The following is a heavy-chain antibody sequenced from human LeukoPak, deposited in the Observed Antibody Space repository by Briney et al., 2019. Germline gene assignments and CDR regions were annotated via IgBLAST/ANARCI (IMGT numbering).Heavy chain of an antibody. CDR1: GFPFSDYY. CDR2: ISGSGGST. D-gene: IGHD6-13*01. CDR3: AKDAPRYSSSWRYFDY. J-gene: IGHJ4*02. Sequence: GGSLRLSCAASGFPFSDYYMSWIRQAPGKGLEWVSAISGSGGSTYYADSVKGRFTISRDNSKNTLYLQMNSLRAEDTAVYYCAKDAPRYSSSWRYFDYWGQGTLVTVSS. V-gene: IGHV3-23*01.